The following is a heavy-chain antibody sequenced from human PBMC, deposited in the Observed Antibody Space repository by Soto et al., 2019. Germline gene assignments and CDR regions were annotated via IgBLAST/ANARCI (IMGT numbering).Heavy chain of an antibody. CDR2: IYWDDDR. Sequence: QITLKESGPTLVKPAQTLTLTCTVSGFSLSTSGEGVVWIRQPPGEALEWLALIYWDDDRRYSPSLKSRLTIXKXXPKNQVVLTMTNMDPVDTATYYCAHRLRNDGSFDYWGQGTLVTVSS. D-gene: IGHD3-10*01. CDR3: AHRLRNDGSFDY. V-gene: IGHV2-5*02. CDR1: GFSLSTSGEG. J-gene: IGHJ4*02.